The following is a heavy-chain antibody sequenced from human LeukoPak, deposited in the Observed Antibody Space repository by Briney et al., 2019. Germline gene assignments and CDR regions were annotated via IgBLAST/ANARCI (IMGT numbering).Heavy chain of an antibody. Sequence: SETLSLTGTVSGYSISSGHYWGWIRQPPGKGVEWIASIYEGETTYYNPSLKGRLTISVDTSKNQFSLKLSFVTAADTAVYYCASNWSDFDYWGPGTLVTVSS. CDR1: GYSISSGHY. CDR3: ASNWSDFDY. J-gene: IGHJ4*02. D-gene: IGHD1-1*01. CDR2: IYEGETT. V-gene: IGHV4-38-2*02.